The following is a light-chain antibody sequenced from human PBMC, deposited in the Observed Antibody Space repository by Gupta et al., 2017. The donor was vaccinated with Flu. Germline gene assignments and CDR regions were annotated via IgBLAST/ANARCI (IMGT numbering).Light chain of an antibody. CDR3: QQDDSTPYS. Sequence: DIVMTQSTYSLAVSLGGRPTISCKSSQSVLYSSNNKNYLAWYQQKPGQPPKLLIYRASTRESGVPDQFSGSGSGTDFTLTISSLQTEDVAVFSCQQDDSTPYSFGQGTKLEIK. CDR2: RAS. J-gene: IGKJ2*03. V-gene: IGKV4-1*01. CDR1: QSVLYSSNNKNY.